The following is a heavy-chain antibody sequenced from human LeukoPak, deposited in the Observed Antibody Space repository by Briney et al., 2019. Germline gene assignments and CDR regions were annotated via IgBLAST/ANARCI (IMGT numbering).Heavy chain of an antibody. Sequence: GASVKVSCKASGYTFTSYGISWVRQAPGQGLEWMGWISAYNGNTNYAQKLQGRVTMTTDTSTSTAYMELRSLRSDDTAVYYCARVGYCSSTSCYGYYYYGMDVWGQGTTVTVSS. CDR3: ARVGYCSSTSCYGYYYYGMDV. J-gene: IGHJ6*02. D-gene: IGHD2-2*01. V-gene: IGHV1-18*01. CDR2: ISAYNGNT. CDR1: GYTFTSYG.